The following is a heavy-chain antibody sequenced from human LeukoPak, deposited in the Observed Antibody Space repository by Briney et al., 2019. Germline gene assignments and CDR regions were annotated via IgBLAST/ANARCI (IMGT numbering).Heavy chain of an antibody. V-gene: IGHV4-39*01. J-gene: IGHJ4*02. D-gene: IGHD3-22*01. Sequence: SETLSLTCTVSGGSISSSSYYWGWIHQPPGKGLEWIGSIYYSGSTYYNPSLKSRVTISVDTSKNQFSLKLSSVTAADTAVYYCDGYYYDSSGYRIDYWGQGTLVTVSS. CDR1: GGSISSSSYY. CDR3: DGYYYDSSGYRIDY. CDR2: IYYSGST.